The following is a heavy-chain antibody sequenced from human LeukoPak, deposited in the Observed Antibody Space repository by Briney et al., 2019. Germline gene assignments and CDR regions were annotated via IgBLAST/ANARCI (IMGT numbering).Heavy chain of an antibody. CDR2: MNPNNGNT. Sequence: ASVKVSCKASGFTFTSYDINWVRQASGQGLEWMGWMNPNNGNTGYAQKFQGRVTMTRDTSISTAYMELRGLRSEDTAVYYCARVRGIAVADHDYWGQGTLVTVSS. D-gene: IGHD6-19*01. V-gene: IGHV1-8*01. J-gene: IGHJ4*02. CDR3: ARVRGIAVADHDY. CDR1: GFTFTSYD.